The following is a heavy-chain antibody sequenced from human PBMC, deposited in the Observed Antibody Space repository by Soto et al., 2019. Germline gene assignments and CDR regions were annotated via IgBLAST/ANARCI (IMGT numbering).Heavy chain of an antibody. CDR2: INHSGRT. V-gene: IGHV4-34*01. CDR1: GGSISGHY. D-gene: IGHD1-26*01. CDR3: ARGNIAGALVY. Sequence: QVQLQQWGAGLLKPSETLSLTCAVYGGSISGHYWNWIRQPPGKGLEWIGEINHSGRTNYNPSLKSRFTIPVDTSKNHVSLDLGSVTAADTAVYYCARGNIAGALVYWGQGTLVTVSS. J-gene: IGHJ4*02.